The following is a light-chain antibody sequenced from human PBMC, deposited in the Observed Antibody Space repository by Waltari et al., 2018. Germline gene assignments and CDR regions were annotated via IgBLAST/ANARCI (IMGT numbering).Light chain of an antibody. CDR1: QTIGLS. CDR3: QQYNNWPPGT. J-gene: IGKJ1*01. CDR2: HAS. V-gene: IGKV3-15*01. Sequence: VVTQSPATLSVSPGDRASLSCRTSQTIGLSLAWYQQKPGQAPRLLIYHASTRATGIPARFSGSGSESEFTLTISSLQSEDVAVYYCQQYNNWPPGTFGQGTRVEI.